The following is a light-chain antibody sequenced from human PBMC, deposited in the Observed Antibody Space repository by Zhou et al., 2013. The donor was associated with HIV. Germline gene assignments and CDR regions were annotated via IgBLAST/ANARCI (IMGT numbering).Light chain of an antibody. CDR2: TAS. CDR3: QQSYSSPLT. V-gene: IGKV1-39*01. Sequence: IQLTQSPSSLSASVGDRVTITCRASQGISTYLAWYQQKPGRAPKLLIYTASNLQSGVPSRFRGSGYGTEFTLTISSLQPEDFATYYCQQSYSSPLTFGGGTKVEV. CDR1: QGISTY. J-gene: IGKJ4*01.